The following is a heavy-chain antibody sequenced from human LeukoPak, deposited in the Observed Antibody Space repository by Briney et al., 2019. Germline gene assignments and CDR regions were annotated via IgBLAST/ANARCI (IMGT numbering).Heavy chain of an antibody. CDR2: MYHSGST. D-gene: IGHD4-23*01. CDR3: ARGGGNGGGWVGHYYYMDV. V-gene: IGHV4-38-2*02. Sequence: PSETLSLTCTVSGYSISSGYYWAWIRQPPGKRLEWIGSMYHSGSTYNNPSLKSRVTISVDTSKNQFSLKLTSVTAADTAVYYCARGGGNGGGWVGHYYYMDVWGKGTTVTVSS. J-gene: IGHJ6*03. CDR1: GYSISSGYY.